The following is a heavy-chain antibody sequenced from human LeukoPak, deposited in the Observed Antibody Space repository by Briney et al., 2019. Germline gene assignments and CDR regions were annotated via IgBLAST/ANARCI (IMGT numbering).Heavy chain of an antibody. D-gene: IGHD3-22*01. V-gene: IGHV4-59*01. CDR2: IYYSGST. CDR3: TRGSIAYYYMDV. Sequence: SETLSLTCTVSGGSIRSYYWSWMRQPPGKGLEWIGNIYYSGSTNYNPSLKSRVTISVDTSKNQFSLKLSSVTAADTAVYYCTRGSIAYYYMDVWGKGTTVTISS. J-gene: IGHJ6*03. CDR1: GGSIRSYY.